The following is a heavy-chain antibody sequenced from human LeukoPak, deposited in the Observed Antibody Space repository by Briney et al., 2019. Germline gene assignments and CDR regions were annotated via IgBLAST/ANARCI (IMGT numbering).Heavy chain of an antibody. CDR1: GFIFSSSG. J-gene: IGHJ6*04. V-gene: IGHV3-23*01. CDR2: ISDNGGST. CDR3: AKDKGYYGSGSFAV. Sequence: GGSLRLSCAASGFIFSSSGMSWVRQAPGKGLEWVSTISDNGGSTYYPDSVKGRFTISRDNSKNTLYLQMNSLRAEDTAVYYCAKDKGYYGSGSFAVWGKGTTVTISS. D-gene: IGHD3-10*01.